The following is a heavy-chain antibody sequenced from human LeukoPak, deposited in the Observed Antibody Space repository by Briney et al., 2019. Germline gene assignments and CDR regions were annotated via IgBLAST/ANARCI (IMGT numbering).Heavy chain of an antibody. J-gene: IGHJ3*02. CDR3: ACLTTADAFDI. CDR1: GASIGSNY. D-gene: IGHD3-22*01. Sequence: PSETLSLTCTVSGASIGSNYWSWIRQPPGKGLEWIGYIYYSGSTNYTPLLKSRVTISVDTSKNQFSLKLSTVTAADTAVYYCACLTTADAFDIWGQETMVTVSS. CDR2: IYYSGST. V-gene: IGHV4-59*01.